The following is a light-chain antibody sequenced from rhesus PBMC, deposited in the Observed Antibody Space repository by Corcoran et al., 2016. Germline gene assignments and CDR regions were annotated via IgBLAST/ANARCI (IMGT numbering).Light chain of an antibody. V-gene: IGLV2S7*01. CDR2: GAS. J-gene: IGLJ1*01. CDR1: SSDIGTYNY. CDR3: CSYTTSNTFI. Sequence: QSAPTQPPSVSGSPGQSVTISCTGTSSDIGTYNYVSWYQHHPDKAPRVLIYGASHRPSGVSDRFSGSKSGKTASLTISGLQPEDEGDYYCCSYTTSNTFIFGSGTRLSVL.